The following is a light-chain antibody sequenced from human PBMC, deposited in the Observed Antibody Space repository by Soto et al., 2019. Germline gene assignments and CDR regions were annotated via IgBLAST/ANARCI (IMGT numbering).Light chain of an antibody. CDR1: QSVSSY. Sequence: VLTQCPGTLSVSPGERATLSCRASQSVSSYLAWYQQKPGQAPRLLIYDASNRATGIPARFSGSGSGTEFTLTISSLQSEDFAVYYCQHYNNWPLTFGGGTKVDIK. J-gene: IGKJ4*01. CDR3: QHYNNWPLT. CDR2: DAS. V-gene: IGKV3D-15*01.